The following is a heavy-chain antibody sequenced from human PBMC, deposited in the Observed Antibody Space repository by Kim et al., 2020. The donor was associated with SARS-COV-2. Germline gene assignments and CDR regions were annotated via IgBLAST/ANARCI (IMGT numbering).Heavy chain of an antibody. Sequence: GGSLRLSCAASGFTFSDYDMSWIRQAPGKGLECVSYITTSSTYTYYADSVKGRFTISRDNAKNSLYLQMNSLRAEDTAVYYCARWRSGWYSRDDFWGQGTLVTVSS. V-gene: IGHV3-11*03. CDR3: ARWRSGWYSRDDF. CDR2: ITTSSTYT. CDR1: GFTFSDYD. D-gene: IGHD6-13*01. J-gene: IGHJ4*02.